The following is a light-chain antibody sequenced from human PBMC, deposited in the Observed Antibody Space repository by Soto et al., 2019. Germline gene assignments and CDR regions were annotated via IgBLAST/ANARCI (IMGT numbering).Light chain of an antibody. V-gene: IGKV2-30*01. CDR3: MQGTHPRWA. Sequence: DVVMTQSPLSLPVALGQPASISCRSSQSLVYSDGNTYLNWFQQRPGQSPRRLIYKVSNRDSGVPDRFSGSGSGTDFTLKISRVEAEDVGVYYCMQGTHPRWAFGQGTKVEIK. J-gene: IGKJ1*01. CDR2: KVS. CDR1: QSLVYSDGNTY.